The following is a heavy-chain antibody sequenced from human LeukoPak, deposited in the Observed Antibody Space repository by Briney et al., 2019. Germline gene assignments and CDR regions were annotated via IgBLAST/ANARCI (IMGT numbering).Heavy chain of an antibody. CDR2: IYYSGST. CDR3: ARGRVVVVEKQYNWFDP. D-gene: IGHD2-2*01. V-gene: IGHV4-31*03. J-gene: IGHJ5*02. Sequence: PSQTLSLTCTVSGGSISRSGYYWSWIRQHSGKGLEWIGYIYYSGSTNYNPSLKSRLTISVDTSKNQFSLKLSSVTAADTAVYYCARGRVVVVEKQYNWFDPWGQGTLVTVSS. CDR1: GGSISRSGYY.